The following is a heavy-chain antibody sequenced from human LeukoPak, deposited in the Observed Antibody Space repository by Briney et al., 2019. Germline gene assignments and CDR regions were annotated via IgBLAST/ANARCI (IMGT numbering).Heavy chain of an antibody. CDR3: AREGPYFDSQEPFDY. Sequence: ASVKVSCKAFGYTFTGYGISWVRQAPGQGLEWMGWISVYNGNTNYAQKLQGRVTVTTDTSTSTAYMELRSLRSDDTAVYYCAREGPYFDSQEPFDYWGQGTLVTVSS. CDR1: GYTFTGYG. CDR2: ISVYNGNT. V-gene: IGHV1-18*01. D-gene: IGHD3-9*01. J-gene: IGHJ4*02.